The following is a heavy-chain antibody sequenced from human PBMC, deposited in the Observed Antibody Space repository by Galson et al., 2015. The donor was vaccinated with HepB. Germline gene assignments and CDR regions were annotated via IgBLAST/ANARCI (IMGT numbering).Heavy chain of an antibody. J-gene: IGHJ6*02. CDR1: GFTFSSYG. CDR2: ISYDGSNK. D-gene: IGHD6-19*01. V-gene: IGHV3-30*18. Sequence: SLRLSCAASGFTFSSYGMHWVRQAPGKGLEWVAVISYDGSNKYYADSVKGRFTISRDNSTNTLYLQMNSLRAEDTAVYYCAKGAYSSGYGSFYYGMHVCGPGTTVTVSS. CDR3: AKGAYSSGYGSFYYGMHV.